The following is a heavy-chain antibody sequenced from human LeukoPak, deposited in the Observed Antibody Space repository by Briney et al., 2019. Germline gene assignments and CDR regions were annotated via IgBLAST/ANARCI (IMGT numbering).Heavy chain of an antibody. CDR2: IYYSGST. J-gene: IGHJ5*02. CDR1: GGSISSSSYY. CDR3: ARGLGLHGWFDP. V-gene: IGHV4-39*07. D-gene: IGHD7-27*01. Sequence: SETLSLTCTVSGGSISSSSYYWDWIRQPPGKGLEWIGSIYYSGSTYYNPSLKSRVTISVDTSKNQFSLKLSSVTAADTAVYYCARGLGLHGWFDPWGQGTLVTVSS.